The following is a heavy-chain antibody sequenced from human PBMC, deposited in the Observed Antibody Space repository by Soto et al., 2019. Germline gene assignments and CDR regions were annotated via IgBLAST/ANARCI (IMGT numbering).Heavy chain of an antibody. J-gene: IGHJ6*03. CDR2: IRSKTNNYAT. CDR3: TIHACGKVEHSCYYYFMDV. CDR1: GFPLSDSA. V-gene: IGHV3-73*01. D-gene: IGHD3-10*01. Sequence: EVQLVESGGGLVQPGGSLKLACLASGFPLSDSAIHWVRKASGKGLEWVGRIRSKTNNYATTYGAPVRGRFTLSRDDSKNTEYLHMKNLESEDAAVYYCTIHACGKVEHSCYYYFMDVWGKGTTVSV.